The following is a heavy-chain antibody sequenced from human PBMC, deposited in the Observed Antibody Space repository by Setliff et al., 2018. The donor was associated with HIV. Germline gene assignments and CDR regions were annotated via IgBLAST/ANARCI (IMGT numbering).Heavy chain of an antibody. J-gene: IGHJ4*02. D-gene: IGHD3-3*01. CDR2: IYYSGSA. CDR3: ARATVAIFGVVTATLHYFDY. Sequence: SETLSLTCTVSGGSISSSSYYWGWIRQPPGKGLEWLGSIYYSGSAYYNPSLKSRVTISVDTSKNQFSLKLSSVTAADTAVYYCARATVAIFGVVTATLHYFDYWGQGTLVTVSS. V-gene: IGHV4-39*07. CDR1: GGSISSSSYY.